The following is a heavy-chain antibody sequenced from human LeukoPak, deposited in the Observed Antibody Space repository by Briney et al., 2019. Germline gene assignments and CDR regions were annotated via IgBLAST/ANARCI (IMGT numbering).Heavy chain of an antibody. Sequence: SETPSLTRTVPVGSISSSSYYWGWIRHPPGKGLEWIGSIFYSGSTYYNPSLKSRVTISEDTSKTQFSLKLSSVTAADTAVYYCARHGIYSSSNFDYWGQGALVTVSS. J-gene: IGHJ4*02. CDR3: ARHGIYSSSNFDY. CDR1: VGSISSSSYY. V-gene: IGHV4-39*01. CDR2: IFYSGST. D-gene: IGHD6-6*01.